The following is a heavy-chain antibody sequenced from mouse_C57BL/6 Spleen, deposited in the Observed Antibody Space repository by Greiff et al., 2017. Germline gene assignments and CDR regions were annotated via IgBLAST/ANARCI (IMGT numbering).Heavy chain of an antibody. CDR2: IRSKSNNYAT. J-gene: IGHJ4*01. V-gene: IGHV10-1*01. D-gene: IGHD2-4*01. CDR3: VSYGYDYDEYAMDY. Sequence: EVQLVESGGGLVQPKGSLKLSCAASGFSFNTYAMNWVRQAPGKGLEWVARIRSKSNNYATYYADSVKDRFTISRDDSESMLYLQMNNLKTEDTAMYYCVSYGYDYDEYAMDYWGQGTSVTVSS. CDR1: GFSFNTYA.